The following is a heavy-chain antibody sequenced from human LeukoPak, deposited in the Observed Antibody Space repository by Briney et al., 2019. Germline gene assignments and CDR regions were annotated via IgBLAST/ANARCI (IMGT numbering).Heavy chain of an antibody. CDR2: VNNDETRT. Sequence: PGGSLRLSCAASGFIFSSYWMHWVRQAPGKGLVWVSRVNNDETRTSYADFVKGRFTISRDNAKNMLYLQMNSLTAEDTAVYYCVRRRLEGGYDYWGQGTLVTVSS. CDR3: VRRRLEGGYDY. V-gene: IGHV3-74*01. CDR1: GFIFSSYW. D-gene: IGHD5-12*01. J-gene: IGHJ4*02.